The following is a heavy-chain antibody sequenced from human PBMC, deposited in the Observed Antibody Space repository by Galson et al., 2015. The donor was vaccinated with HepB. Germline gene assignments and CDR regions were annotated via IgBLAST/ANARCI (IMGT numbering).Heavy chain of an antibody. D-gene: IGHD3-22*01. J-gene: IGHJ6*02. Sequence: SLRLSCAASGFTFSSYWMSWVRQAPGKGLEWVANIKQDGSEKYYVDSVKGRFTISRDNAKNSLYLQMNSLRAEDTAVYYCARLYDSSGPIPLRYYGMDVWGQGTTVTVSS. CDR1: GFTFSSYW. CDR3: ARLYDSSGPIPLRYYGMDV. CDR2: IKQDGSEK. V-gene: IGHV3-7*01.